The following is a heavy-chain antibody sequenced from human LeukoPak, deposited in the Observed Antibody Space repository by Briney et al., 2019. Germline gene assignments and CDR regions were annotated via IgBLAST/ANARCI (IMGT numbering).Heavy chain of an antibody. J-gene: IGHJ4*02. CDR3: VKDLGGNYDY. CDR2: IDYDGSIT. V-gene: IGHV3-74*01. CDR1: GFTFSSYW. Sequence: GGPLRLSCAASGFTFSSYWILWVRHVPGKGLVWVSRIDYDGSITNYADSVKGRFTISRDNARNTLYLQMNSLRVDDTAVYYCVKDLGGNYDYWGQGTLVTVSS. D-gene: IGHD1-7*01.